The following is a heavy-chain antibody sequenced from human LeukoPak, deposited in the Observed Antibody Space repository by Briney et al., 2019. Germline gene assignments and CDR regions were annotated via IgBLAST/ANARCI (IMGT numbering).Heavy chain of an antibody. J-gene: IGHJ5*02. CDR3: ARAHIVVVPARSSWHWFDP. CDR1: GYTFTSYG. V-gene: IGHV1-18*01. CDR2: ISAYNGNT. D-gene: IGHD2-2*01. Sequence: ASVKVSCKASGYTFTSYGISWVRQAPGQGLEWMGWISAYNGNTNYAQKLQGRVTMTTDTSTSTAYMELRSLRSDDTAVYYCARAHIVVVPARSSWHWFDPWGQGTLVTVSS.